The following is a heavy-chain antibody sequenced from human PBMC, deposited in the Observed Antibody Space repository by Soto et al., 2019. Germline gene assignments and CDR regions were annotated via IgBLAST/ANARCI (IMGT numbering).Heavy chain of an antibody. D-gene: IGHD6-13*01. J-gene: IGHJ4*02. CDR3: ARARVYATGPLDF. CDR1: GFTFTSYT. Sequence: GGSLSLSCAASGFTFTSYTMNWVSQAPGKGLEWVSSISSSSDYIYYADSMKGRVTISRDNAKNSLFLDMNSLTGEDTAVYYCARARVYATGPLDFWGQGTLLTVSS. CDR2: ISSSSDYI. V-gene: IGHV3-21*06.